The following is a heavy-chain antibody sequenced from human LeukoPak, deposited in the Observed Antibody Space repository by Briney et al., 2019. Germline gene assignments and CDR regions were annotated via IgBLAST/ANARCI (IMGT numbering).Heavy chain of an antibody. CDR2: IIPIFGTA. J-gene: IGHJ4*02. Sequence: ASVKVSCKASGGTFSSYAISWVRQAPGQGLEWMGRIIPIFGTANYAQKFQDRVTITTDESTSTAYMELSSLRPEDTAVYYCARDQSPYSSGDYWAREPWSPSPQ. CDR3: ARDQSPYSSGDY. V-gene: IGHV1-69*05. CDR1: GGTFSSYA. D-gene: IGHD3-22*01.